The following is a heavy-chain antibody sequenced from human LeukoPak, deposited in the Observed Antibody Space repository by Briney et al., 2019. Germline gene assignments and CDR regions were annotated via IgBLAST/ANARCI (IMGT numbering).Heavy chain of an antibody. Sequence: GASVKVSCKASGYTFTSYGISWVRQAPGQGLEWMGGIIPISGTANYAQKFQGRVTITADESTSTAYMELSSLRSEDTAVYYCARLAIAAAGSSVFFDYWGQGTLVTVSS. CDR3: ARLAIAAAGSSVFFDY. V-gene: IGHV1-69*13. J-gene: IGHJ4*02. CDR1: GYTFTSYG. D-gene: IGHD6-13*01. CDR2: IIPISGTA.